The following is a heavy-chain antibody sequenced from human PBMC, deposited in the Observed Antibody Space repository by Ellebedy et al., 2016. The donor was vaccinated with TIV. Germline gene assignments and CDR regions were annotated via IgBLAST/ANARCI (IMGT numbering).Heavy chain of an antibody. Sequence: GESLKISXAASGLTFRAYAMHWVRQAPGKGLEWVALILDDGSIKYFAESVKGRFAISGDNSRNTVSLQMNSLRAEDTAVYYCAKTKYYDFWSGYYFYYYYGMDVWGQGTTVTVSS. J-gene: IGHJ6*02. CDR3: AKTKYYDFWSGYYFYYYYGMDV. CDR2: ILDDGSIK. V-gene: IGHV3-30*09. D-gene: IGHD3-3*01. CDR1: GLTFRAYA.